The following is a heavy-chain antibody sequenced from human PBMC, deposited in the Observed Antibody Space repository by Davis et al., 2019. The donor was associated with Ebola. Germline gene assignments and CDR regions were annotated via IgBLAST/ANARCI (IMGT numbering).Heavy chain of an antibody. D-gene: IGHD2-2*02. CDR3: ASSGGTVPAAILQFYYGMDV. J-gene: IGHJ6*02. Sequence: SVKVSCKASGGTFSSYAISWVRQAPGQGLEWMGGIIPIFGTANYAQKFQGRVTITADESTSTAYMELSSLRSEDTAVYYCASSGGTVPAAILQFYYGMDVWGQGTTVTVSS. CDR1: GGTFSSYA. CDR2: IIPIFGTA. V-gene: IGHV1-69*13.